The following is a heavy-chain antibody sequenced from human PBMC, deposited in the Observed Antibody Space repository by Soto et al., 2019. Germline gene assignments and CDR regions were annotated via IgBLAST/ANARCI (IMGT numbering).Heavy chain of an antibody. D-gene: IGHD2-15*01. CDR1: GGWFRGSY. Sequence: PXGTLDIRSAVYGGWFRGSYDSGIRKTPGKGLEWIGEINQSGSTNYNPSLKSRFTISVDTSKNQFSLRLSSVTAADTAVYYCARGPVMPVDPIMCSGGSCYSSLDVWGQGTTGTVYS. CDR3: ARGPVMPVDPIMCSGGSCYSSLDV. V-gene: IGHV4-34*01. CDR2: INQSGST. J-gene: IGHJ6*02.